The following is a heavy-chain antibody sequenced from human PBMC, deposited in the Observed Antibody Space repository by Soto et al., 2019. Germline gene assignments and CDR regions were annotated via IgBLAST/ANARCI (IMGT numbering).Heavy chain of an antibody. CDR3: ARGPSSLTRFDY. CDR2: ISYDGSDK. D-gene: IGHD2-2*01. Sequence: GGSLRLSCAASGFTFSSYAMHWARQAPGKGLEWVAVISYDGSDKYYADSVKGRFTISRDNSKNTLYLQMNSLRAEDTAFYYCARGPSSLTRFDYWGQGTLVTVSS. V-gene: IGHV3-30-3*01. CDR1: GFTFSSYA. J-gene: IGHJ4*02.